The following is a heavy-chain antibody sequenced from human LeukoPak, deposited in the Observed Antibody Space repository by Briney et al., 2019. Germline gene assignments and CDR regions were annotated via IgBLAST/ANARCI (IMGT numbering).Heavy chain of an antibody. CDR1: GGSISRGGYY. V-gene: IGHV4-31*03. CDR2: IYYSGST. D-gene: IGHD6-13*01. CDR3: ARVNSSSWYSQYYFDY. J-gene: IGHJ4*02. Sequence: TLSLTCTVSGGSISRGGYYWSWIRQHPGKGLEWIGYIYYSGSTYYNPSLKSRVTISVDTSKNQFSLKLSSVTAADTAVYYCARVNSSSWYSQYYFDYWGQGTLVTVSS.